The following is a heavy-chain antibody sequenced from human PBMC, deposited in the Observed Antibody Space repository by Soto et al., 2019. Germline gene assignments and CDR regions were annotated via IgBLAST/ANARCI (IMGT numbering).Heavy chain of an antibody. CDR1: GLSISSGYH. D-gene: IGHD4-4*01. J-gene: IGHJ4*02. Sequence: PSETLSLAGAGCGLSISSGYHCGWSRQPPGKGLEWIVSIYQGGQTFYSPYLKSRVTMSVDTSKNQFSLKLNSVTAAHTAAYYRARAFNSDSTYFFDYSRRSTLVTVSS. CDR3: ARAFNSDSTYFFDY. V-gene: IGHV4-38-2*01. CDR2: IYQGGQT.